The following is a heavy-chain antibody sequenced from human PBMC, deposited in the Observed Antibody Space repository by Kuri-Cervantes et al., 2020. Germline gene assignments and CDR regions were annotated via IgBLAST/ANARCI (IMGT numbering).Heavy chain of an antibody. V-gene: IGHV4-34*01. CDR3: ARLQGGYSSSWYY. Sequence: GSLRLSCAVYGGSFNGYYWSWIRQPPGKGLEWIGEINHSGSTNYNPSLKSRVTISAEMSKNQFSLKLSSVTAADTAVYYCARLQGGYSSSWYYWGQGTLVTVSS. CDR2: INHSGST. CDR1: GGSFNGYY. D-gene: IGHD6-13*01. J-gene: IGHJ4*02.